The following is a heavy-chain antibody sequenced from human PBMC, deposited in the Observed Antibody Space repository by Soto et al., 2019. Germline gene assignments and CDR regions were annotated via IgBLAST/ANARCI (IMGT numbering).Heavy chain of an antibody. CDR2: IYYSVST. CDR1: GGSISSGGYY. Sequence: QVQLQESGPGLVKPSQTLSLTCTVSGGSISSGGYYWSWIRQPPGKGLEWIGYIYYSVSTYYNPSLKSGVTISVDTSKSQCSLKLSSVTAAVTAVYYCARDQPSYCSSTSFFPDACDIWGKGTMVTVSS. J-gene: IGHJ3*02. D-gene: IGHD2-2*01. V-gene: IGHV4-31*03. CDR3: ARDQPSYCSSTSFFPDACDI.